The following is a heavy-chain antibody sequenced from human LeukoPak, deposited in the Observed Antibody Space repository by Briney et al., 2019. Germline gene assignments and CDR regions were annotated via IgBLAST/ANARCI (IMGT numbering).Heavy chain of an antibody. D-gene: IGHD6-13*01. Sequence: QAGGSLRLSCAASGFTFSSYWMNWVRQAPGKGLEWVANIKQDGSGKYYVDSVKGRFTISRDNARNSLYLQMNSLRAEDTAVYYCARETYSSSWSAKFYYYHYMDVWGKGTTVTVSS. CDR3: ARETYSSSWSAKFYYYHYMDV. CDR1: GFTFSSYW. CDR2: IKQDGSGK. V-gene: IGHV3-7*01. J-gene: IGHJ6*03.